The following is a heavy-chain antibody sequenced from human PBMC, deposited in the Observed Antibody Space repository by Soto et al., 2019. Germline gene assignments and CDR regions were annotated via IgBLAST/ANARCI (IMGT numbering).Heavy chain of an antibody. CDR3: ARAIVVVTASDAFDI. CDR2: IIPILGIA. D-gene: IGHD2-21*02. J-gene: IGHJ3*02. V-gene: IGHV1-69*02. CDR1: GGTFSSYT. Sequence: QVQLVQSGAEVKKPGSSVKVSCKASGGTFSSYTISWVRRAPGQGLEWMGRIIPILGIANYAQKFQGRVTITADKSTSTAYMELSSLRSEDTAVYYCARAIVVVTASDAFDIWGQGTMVTVSS.